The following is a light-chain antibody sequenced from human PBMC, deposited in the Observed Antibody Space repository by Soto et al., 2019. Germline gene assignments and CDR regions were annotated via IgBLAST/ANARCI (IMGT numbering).Light chain of an antibody. CDR2: EVS. V-gene: IGLV2-14*01. J-gene: IGLJ1*01. CDR1: SSDVGGYNY. CDR3: RSYTSSSLDV. Sequence: QSVLTQPASVSGSPGHSITITCTGTSSDVGGYNYVSWYQQHPGKAPKLMIYEVSNRPSGVSNRFSGSKSGNTASLTISGLQAEDEADYYCRSYTSSSLDVFGTGTKLTVL.